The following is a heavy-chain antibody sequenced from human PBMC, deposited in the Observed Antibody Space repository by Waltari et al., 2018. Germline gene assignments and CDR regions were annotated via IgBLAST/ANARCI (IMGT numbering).Heavy chain of an antibody. Sequence: SVGRPGPGKGLEWVDNIKQGGREKYYVDSVKGRFTISRDNAKNSLYLQMNSLRAEDTAVYYCARDPRWLVGEYYFDYWGQGTLVTVSS. V-gene: IGHV3-7*01. J-gene: IGHJ4*02. CDR2: IKQGGREK. D-gene: IGHD6-19*01. CDR3: ARDPRWLVGEYYFDY.